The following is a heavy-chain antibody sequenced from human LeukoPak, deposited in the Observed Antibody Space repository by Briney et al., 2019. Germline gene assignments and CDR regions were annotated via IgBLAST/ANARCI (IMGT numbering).Heavy chain of an antibody. V-gene: IGHV3-30*04. Sequence: GGSLRLSCAASGFTFSCYAMHWVRQAPGKGLEWVAAISYDGSKKYYADSVRGRFTISRDNSKNTLYLQMNSLRAEDTTVYYCARDRLEMSRRGNFDYWSQGTLVIVSS. D-gene: IGHD5-24*01. CDR2: ISYDGSKK. J-gene: IGHJ4*02. CDR1: GFTFSCYA. CDR3: ARDRLEMSRRGNFDY.